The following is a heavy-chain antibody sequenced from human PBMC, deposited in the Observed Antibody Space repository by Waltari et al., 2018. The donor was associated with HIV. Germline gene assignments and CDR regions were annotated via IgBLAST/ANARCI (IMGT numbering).Heavy chain of an antibody. V-gene: IGHV4-34*01. J-gene: IGHJ3*01. CDR1: GRSFGSYY. D-gene: IGHD2-15*01. CDR2: INQTGNT. Sequence: QVQLQQWGAGLLKPSETLSLSCAVSGRSFGSYYWTWIRHFPGKGPEWRRQINQTGNTNFNPSLKSRFTIAVDTSKNQFSLRVTSMTAADTAVYYCAGAKRCGTEFLDAFDVWGQGTMVSVSS. CDR3: AGAKRCGTEFLDAFDV.